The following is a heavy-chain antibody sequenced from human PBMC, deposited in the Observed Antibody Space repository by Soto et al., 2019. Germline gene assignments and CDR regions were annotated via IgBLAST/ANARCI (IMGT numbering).Heavy chain of an antibody. Sequence: SVKVSCKASGGTFSSYTISWVRQAPGQGLEWMGRIIPILGIANYAQQFQGRVTITADTSTSTAYMELSSLRSEDTAVYYCARDDCSGYDWAIDYWGRGTLVTVSS. D-gene: IGHD3-22*01. CDR1: GGTFSSYT. CDR3: ARDDCSGYDWAIDY. V-gene: IGHV1-69*02. CDR2: IIPILGIA. J-gene: IGHJ4*02.